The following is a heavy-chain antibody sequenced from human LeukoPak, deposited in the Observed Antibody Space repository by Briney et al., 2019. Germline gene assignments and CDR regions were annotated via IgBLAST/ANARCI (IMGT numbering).Heavy chain of an antibody. CDR2: ISSSGSTI. D-gene: IGHD1-26*01. CDR1: GITFSSYE. V-gene: IGHV3-48*03. CDR3: ARVGASVGALDY. J-gene: IGHJ4*02. Sequence: GGSLRLSCAASGITFSSYEMNWVRQAPGKGLEWVSYISSSGSTIYYADSVKGRFTISRDNAKNTLYLQMNSLRAEDTAVYYCARVGASVGALDYWGQGTLVTVSS.